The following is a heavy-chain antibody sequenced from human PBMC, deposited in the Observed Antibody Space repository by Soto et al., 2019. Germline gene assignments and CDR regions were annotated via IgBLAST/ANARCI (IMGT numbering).Heavy chain of an antibody. D-gene: IGHD3-9*01. J-gene: IGHJ4*02. V-gene: IGHV3-48*03. CDR2: ISSSSSYI. Sequence: EVQLVESGGGLVQPGGSLTLSCATSGFTFSDYDMNWVRQAPGKGLEWVSSISSSSSYIYYADSVKGRFTISRDNAKNSLYLQMNSLRAEDTAVYYCAREVPVLRYFDSYPYPRKKYYFDYWGQGTLVTVSS. CDR1: GFTFSDYD. CDR3: AREVPVLRYFDSYPYPRKKYYFDY.